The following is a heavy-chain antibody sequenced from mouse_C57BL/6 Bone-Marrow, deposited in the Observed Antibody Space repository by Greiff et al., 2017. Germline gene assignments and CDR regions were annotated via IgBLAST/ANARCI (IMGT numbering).Heavy chain of an antibody. CDR1: GYTFTSYW. D-gene: IGHD1-1*01. CDR3: ARGTLLLDY. CDR2: IYPGSGST. J-gene: IGHJ2*01. V-gene: IGHV1-55*01. Sequence: QVQLQQSGAELVKPGASVKMSCKASGYTFTSYWITWVKQRPGQGLEWIGDIYPGSGSTNYNEKFKSKATLTVETSSRTAYMQRSSLTSEDSAVYYCARGTLLLDYWGQGTTLTVSS.